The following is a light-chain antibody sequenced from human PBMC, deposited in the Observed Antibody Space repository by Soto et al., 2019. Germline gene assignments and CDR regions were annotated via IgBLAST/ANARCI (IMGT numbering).Light chain of an antibody. CDR2: DVS. J-gene: IGLJ2*01. Sequence: QSVLNQPASVSGSPGQSIPISCNGTSSDVGGYNYVSWYQQHPGKVPRLMIYDVSNRPSGVSNRFSGSKSGNTASLTISGLQAEDEADYYCSSYTSSNTPIFGGGTKVTVL. CDR3: SSYTSSNTPI. V-gene: IGLV2-14*03. CDR1: SSDVGGYNY.